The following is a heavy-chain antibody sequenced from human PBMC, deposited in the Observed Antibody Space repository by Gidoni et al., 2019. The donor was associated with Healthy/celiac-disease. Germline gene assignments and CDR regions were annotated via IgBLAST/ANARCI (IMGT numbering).Heavy chain of an antibody. Sequence: EVQLVESGGGLVQTGRSLRLSCAASGFTFDDYDMHWVRQAPGKGLEWVSGSSLNSGSIGDADSVKGRFTISRDNAKNSLYLQMNSLRAEDTALYYCAKGQGLGLPLELLGVFDYWGQGTLVTVSS. V-gene: IGHV3-9*01. CDR1: GFTFDDYD. CDR2: SSLNSGSI. D-gene: IGHD1-26*01. J-gene: IGHJ4*02. CDR3: AKGQGLGLPLELLGVFDY.